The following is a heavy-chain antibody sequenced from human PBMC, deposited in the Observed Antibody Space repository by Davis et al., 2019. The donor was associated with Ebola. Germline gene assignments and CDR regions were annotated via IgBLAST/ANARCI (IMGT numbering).Heavy chain of an antibody. Sequence: GESLKISCQGSGYNFNDYWIGWVRQVPGKGPELMGIIFPDDSDTTYSPSFQGQVTISADKSISTAYLQWGSLKASDTAMYYCARPSANWYFDLWGRGTLVTVSS. CDR2: IFPDDSDT. CDR3: ARPSANWYFDL. V-gene: IGHV5-51*01. CDR1: GYNFNDYW. J-gene: IGHJ2*01.